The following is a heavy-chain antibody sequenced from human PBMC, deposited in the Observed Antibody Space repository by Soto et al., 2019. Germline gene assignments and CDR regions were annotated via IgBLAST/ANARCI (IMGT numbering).Heavy chain of an antibody. CDR2: ISAYNGNT. D-gene: IGHD2-15*01. CDR1: GYTFTSYG. CDR3: ARNDIVGLVAATVDRRFDH. V-gene: IGHV1-18*01. Sequence: EASVKVSCKASGYTFTSYGISWVRRAPGQGLEWMGWISAYNGNTNYAQKLQGRVTMTTDTSTSTAYMELRSLRSDDTAVYYCARNDIVGLVAATVDRRFDHCGQGPRFTVPS. J-gene: IGHJ5*02.